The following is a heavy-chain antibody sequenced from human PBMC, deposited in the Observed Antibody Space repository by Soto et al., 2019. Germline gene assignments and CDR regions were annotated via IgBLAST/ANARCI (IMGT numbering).Heavy chain of an antibody. V-gene: IGHV4-59*08. Sequence: PSETLSLTCTVSGDSINGYCWSWIRQPPGKGLEWIGYIYYSGSTYYNPSLNSRVTVSVDTSKNQFSLKVTSVTAADTAVYYCARLHGYCISSSCHGHYAMDVWGQGTTVTVSS. CDR3: ARLHGYCISSSCHGHYAMDV. J-gene: IGHJ6*02. D-gene: IGHD2-2*01. CDR1: GDSINGYC. CDR2: IYYSGST.